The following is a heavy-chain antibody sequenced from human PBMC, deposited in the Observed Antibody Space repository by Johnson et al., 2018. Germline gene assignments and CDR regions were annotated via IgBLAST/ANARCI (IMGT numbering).Heavy chain of an antibody. CDR3: ARERTVGEETAFDI. CDR2: ISYDGSNE. J-gene: IGHJ3*02. V-gene: IGHV3-30*04. Sequence: QVQLVESGGGVVQXGRSLRLSCAASGFSFSSYAMHWVRQAPGKGLEWVTLISYDGSNERYADSVKGRCPISRDNSKKPLTLKMDILRAEDTAVYFRARERTVGEETAFDIWGQGTMVTVSS. D-gene: IGHD1-26*01. CDR1: GFSFSSYA.